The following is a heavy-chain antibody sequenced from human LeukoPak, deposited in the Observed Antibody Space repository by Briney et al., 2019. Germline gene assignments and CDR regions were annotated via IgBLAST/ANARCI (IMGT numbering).Heavy chain of an antibody. CDR2: INPSGGST. V-gene: IGHV1-46*01. CDR1: GYTFTSYY. J-gene: IGHJ5*02. D-gene: IGHD3-10*01. CDR3: ARDRRITMVRGVPNKFNWFDP. Sequence: ASVKVSCKASGYTFTSYYMHWVRQAPGQGLEWMGIINPSGGSTSYAQKFQGRVTMTRDTSTSTVYMELSSLRSDDTAVYSCARDRRITMVRGVPNKFNWFDPWGQGTLVTVSS.